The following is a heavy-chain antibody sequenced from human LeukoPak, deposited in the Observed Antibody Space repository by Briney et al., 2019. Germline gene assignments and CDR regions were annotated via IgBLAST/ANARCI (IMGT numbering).Heavy chain of an antibody. J-gene: IGHJ1*01. D-gene: IGHD3-9*01. CDR3: ARASAEGYFDWLLYFQH. CDR1: GGSISSYY. V-gene: IGHV4-59*01. CDR2: IYYSGST. Sequence: SETLSLTCTVSGGSISSYYWSWIGQPPGKGLEWIGYIYYSGSTNYNPSLKSRVTISVDTSKNQFSLKLSSVTAADTAVYHCARASAEGYFDWLLYFQHWGQGTLVTVSS.